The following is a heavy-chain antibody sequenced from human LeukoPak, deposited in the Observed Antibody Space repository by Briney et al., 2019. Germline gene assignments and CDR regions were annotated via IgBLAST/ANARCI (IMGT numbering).Heavy chain of an antibody. D-gene: IGHD1-26*01. CDR2: IIPIFGTA. J-gene: IGHJ4*02. Sequence: SVKVSCKASGGTFSSYAISWVRQAPGQGLEWMGGIIPIFGTANYAQKFQGRVTITTDGSTSTAYMELSSLRSEDTAVYYCARESKELLAFFDYWGQGTLVTVSS. CDR1: GGTFSSYA. V-gene: IGHV1-69*05. CDR3: ARESKELLAFFDY.